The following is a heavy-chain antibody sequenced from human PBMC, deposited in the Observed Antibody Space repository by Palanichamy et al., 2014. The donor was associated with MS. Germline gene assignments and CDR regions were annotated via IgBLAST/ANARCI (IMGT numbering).Heavy chain of an antibody. Sequence: EVQLVEVWGRALVRXGGVPSRLSSSASGFTFSSYAMHWVRQAPGRGLEFVSAISRNGDITHYADSVKGRFTISRDNSKNTLSLQMSSLRAEDTAVYYCVKEGVRRDNNIFGYYMDVWGEGTTVTVSS. CDR2: ISRNGDIT. V-gene: IGHV3-64D*06. CDR1: GFTFSSYA. CDR3: VKEGVRRDNNIFGYYMDV. J-gene: IGHJ6*03. D-gene: IGHD3-9*01.